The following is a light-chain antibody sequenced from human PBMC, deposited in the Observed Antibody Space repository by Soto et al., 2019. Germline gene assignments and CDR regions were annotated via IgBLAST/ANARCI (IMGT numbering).Light chain of an antibody. Sequence: ETVRTQYPATLSVSPGERVTLSCRASEGAGSSLAWYQQKPGQAPRVIIYGASTTAPGIPARFSGSGSGTQFTLTISSLQPEDSAVYHCQQYNDWPRTFGQGTKVDI. CDR2: GAS. CDR1: EGAGSS. J-gene: IGKJ1*01. V-gene: IGKV3-15*01. CDR3: QQYNDWPRT.